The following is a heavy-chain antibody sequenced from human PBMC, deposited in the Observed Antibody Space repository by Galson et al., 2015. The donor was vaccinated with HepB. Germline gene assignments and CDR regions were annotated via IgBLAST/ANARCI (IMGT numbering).Heavy chain of an antibody. Sequence: SLRLSCAASGFTFSNYWMTWVRQAPGKGLEWVAQIRQDGREEYYVDSVKGRFSISRDNAKNSLYLQMNSLSAEDTAVYYCVRDYGFGDYRSVKEAYWGQGTLVSVSS. D-gene: IGHD3-10*01. J-gene: IGHJ4*02. CDR3: VRDYGFGDYRSVKEAY. V-gene: IGHV3-7*03. CDR1: GFTFSNYW. CDR2: IRQDGREE.